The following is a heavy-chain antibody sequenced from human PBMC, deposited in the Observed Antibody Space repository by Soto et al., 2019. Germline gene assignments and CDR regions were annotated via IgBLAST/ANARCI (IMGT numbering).Heavy chain of an antibody. D-gene: IGHD5-12*01. J-gene: IGHJ6*02. CDR2: ISYDGSNK. V-gene: IGHV3-30*18. CDR3: AKDQVNIVDPTNYYYGMDV. Sequence: GGSLRLSCAASGFTFSSYGMHWVRQAPGKGLEWVAVISYDGSNKYYADSVKGRFTISRDNSKNTLYLQMNSLRAEDTAVYYCAKDQVNIVDPTNYYYGMDVCGQGPTVTVYS. CDR1: GFTFSSYG.